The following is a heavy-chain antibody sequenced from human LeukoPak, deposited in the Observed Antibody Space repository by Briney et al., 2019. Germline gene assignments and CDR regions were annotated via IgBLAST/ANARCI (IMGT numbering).Heavy chain of an antibody. J-gene: IGHJ4*02. CDR3: ARDAGYGGNSDY. V-gene: IGHV3-7*01. Sequence: GGSLRLSCAASGFTFNMYWMTWVRQAPGRGLESVAYINKDRSDKYYVDSVKGRFTVSRDNAKNSLYLQMNSLRAEDTAVYYCARDAGYGGNSDYWGQGTLVTVSS. D-gene: IGHD4-23*01. CDR2: INKDRSDK. CDR1: GFTFNMYW.